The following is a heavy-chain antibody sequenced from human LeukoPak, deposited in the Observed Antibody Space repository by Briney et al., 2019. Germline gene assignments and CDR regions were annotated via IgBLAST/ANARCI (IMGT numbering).Heavy chain of an antibody. CDR2: IIPIFGTA. Sequence: SVKVPSKASGGTFSSYAISWVRQAPGQGLEWMGGIIPIFGTANYAQKFQGRVTITTDESTSTAYMELSSLRSEDTAAYYCARVLTLGSSWYFGPLFDLWGQGTLVTVSS. CDR3: ARVLTLGSSWYFGPLFDL. V-gene: IGHV1-69*05. D-gene: IGHD6-13*01. J-gene: IGHJ5*02. CDR1: GGTFSSYA.